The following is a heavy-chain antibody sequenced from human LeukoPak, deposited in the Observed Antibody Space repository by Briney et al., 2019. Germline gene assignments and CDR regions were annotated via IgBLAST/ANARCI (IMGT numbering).Heavy chain of an antibody. Sequence: SETLSLTCTVSGGSISSGASDWGWIRQHPKRGLEWVGYINHSGSTYYNPSLGSRVTMSVDTSKNQFSLKLSSVTAADSAVYYCARSRNYYDSSGYSGTHDYWGQGTLVTVSS. CDR1: GGSISSGASD. CDR3: ARSRNYYDSSGYSGTHDY. V-gene: IGHV4-31*03. J-gene: IGHJ4*02. D-gene: IGHD3-22*01. CDR2: INHSGST.